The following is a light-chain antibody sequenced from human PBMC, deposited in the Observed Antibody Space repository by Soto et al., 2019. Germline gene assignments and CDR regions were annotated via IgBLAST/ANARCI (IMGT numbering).Light chain of an antibody. CDR1: QSISSW. Sequence: DIPMTQSPSTLSASVGDRVTITCRASQSISSWLAWYQQKPGKAPKLLIYDACSLESGVPSRFSGSESGTEFTLNISSLQPDDVATCYWQQYNSLYTFGQWTKLEIK. CDR3: QQYNSLYT. V-gene: IGKV1-5*01. CDR2: DAC. J-gene: IGKJ2*01.